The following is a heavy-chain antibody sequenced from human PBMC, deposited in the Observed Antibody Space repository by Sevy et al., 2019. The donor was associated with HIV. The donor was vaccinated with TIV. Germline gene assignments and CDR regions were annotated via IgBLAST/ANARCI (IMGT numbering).Heavy chain of an antibody. V-gene: IGHV3-7*01. D-gene: IGHD3-16*01. CDR3: AHETFGRFES. J-gene: IGHJ4*02. Sequence: GGCLRLSCATSGFTFSANWMNWVRQAPGKGLEWVANIKADGSDKHYVDSVEGRFTISRDNAKNLLFLQMNSLRVEDTAVYYCAHETFGRFESWGQGTLVTVSS. CDR2: IKADGSDK. CDR1: GFTFSANW.